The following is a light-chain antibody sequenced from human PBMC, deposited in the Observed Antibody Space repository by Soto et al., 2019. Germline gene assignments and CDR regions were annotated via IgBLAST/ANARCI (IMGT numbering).Light chain of an antibody. CDR1: QAIGNY. J-gene: IGKJ5*01. Sequence: IEMTQSPSSLSASVVDRVTITCRASQAIGNYLNWYQQKPGKAPNLLIFGATTLQSGVPSRFSGSGYGTNFTLIISVLQPEDFAIYYCQQCHASPLTFGQGTRLEIK. CDR3: QQCHASPLT. CDR2: GAT. V-gene: IGKV1-39*01.